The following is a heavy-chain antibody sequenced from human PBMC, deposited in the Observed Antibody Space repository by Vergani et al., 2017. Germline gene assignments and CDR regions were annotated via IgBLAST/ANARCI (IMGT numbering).Heavy chain of an antibody. J-gene: IGHJ3*02. CDR3: TRALYDFWSGYYSRDAFDI. CDR1: GFTFSSYG. V-gene: IGHV3-33*08. D-gene: IGHD3-3*01. CDR2: IWYDGSNK. Sequence: VQLLESGGGLVQPGGSLRLSCAASGFTFSSYGMSWVRQAPGKGLEWVSVIWYDGSNKYFADSVRGRFTISRDNSKNTLYLQMNSLRAEDTAVYYCTRALYDFWSGYYSRDAFDIWGQGTMVTVSS.